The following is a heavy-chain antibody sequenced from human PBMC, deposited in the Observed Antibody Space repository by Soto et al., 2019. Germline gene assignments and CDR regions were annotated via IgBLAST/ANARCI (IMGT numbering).Heavy chain of an antibody. CDR3: ARPSYSSSWYDPAYYYYGMDV. Sequence: QVQLVQSGAEVKKPGASVKVSCKASGYTFTSYGISWVRQAPGQGLEWMGWISAYNGNTNYAQKLQGRVTMTTDTSTSTAYMELRSLRSDDTAVYYRARPSYSSSWYDPAYYYYGMDVWGQGTTVTVSS. D-gene: IGHD6-13*01. V-gene: IGHV1-18*04. CDR1: GYTFTSYG. J-gene: IGHJ6*02. CDR2: ISAYNGNT.